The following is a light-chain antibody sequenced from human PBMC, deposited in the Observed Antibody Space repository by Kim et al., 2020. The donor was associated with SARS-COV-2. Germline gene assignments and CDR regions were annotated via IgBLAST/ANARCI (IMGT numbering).Light chain of an antibody. CDR1: SSDVGGYHY. CDR2: DVS. CDR3: SSYTSNSTPYV. J-gene: IGLJ1*01. Sequence: QSALTQPASVSGSPGQSITISCTGTSSDVGGYHYVSWYQQHPGKAPKLIIYDVSDRPSGVSNRFSGSKSGNTASLTISGLQAEDEADYYCSSYTSNSTPYVFGTGTKVTVL. V-gene: IGLV2-14*03.